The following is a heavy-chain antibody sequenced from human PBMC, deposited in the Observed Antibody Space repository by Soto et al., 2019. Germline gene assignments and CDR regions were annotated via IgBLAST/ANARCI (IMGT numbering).Heavy chain of an antibody. CDR3: ARIIGYCRNNDCSWPFDI. D-gene: IGHD2-2*03. Sequence: ESLKISCKTFGWSVISYWVARVRQKPGKGLEWMGTFYPGDSTSTYSPSFQGQVTISVDKSISTAYLHLSSLKASDTAMYYCARIIGYCRNNDCSWPFDIRGQRTTVPVSS. J-gene: IGHJ3*02. CDR1: GWSVISYW. CDR2: FYPGDSTS. V-gene: IGHV5-51*01.